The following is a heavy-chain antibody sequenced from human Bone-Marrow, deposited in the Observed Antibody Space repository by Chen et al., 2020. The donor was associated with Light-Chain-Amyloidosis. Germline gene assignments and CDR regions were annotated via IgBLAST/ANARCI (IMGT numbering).Heavy chain of an antibody. V-gene: IGHV3-30*18. D-gene: IGHD3-22*01. CDR1: GFTFSSYG. CDR3: AKIYYGSSGYYFDY. J-gene: IGHJ4*02. Sequence: QVQLVESGGGVVQPGRSLRLSCAASGFTFSSYGMHWVRQAPGKGLEWVAVISYDGSNKYYADAVKGRFTISRDNSKNTLYLQMNSLRAEDTAVYYCAKIYYGSSGYYFDYWGQGTLVTVSS. CDR2: ISYDGSNK.